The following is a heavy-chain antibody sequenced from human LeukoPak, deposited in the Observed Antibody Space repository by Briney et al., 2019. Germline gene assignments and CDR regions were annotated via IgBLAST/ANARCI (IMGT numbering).Heavy chain of an antibody. D-gene: IGHD3-10*01. CDR2: INPGGGST. CDR3: ARPSLSGNNLLYFDY. CDR1: GNTFTNYY. J-gene: IGHJ4*02. V-gene: IGHV1-46*01. Sequence: ASVKVSCKASGNTFTNYYMHWVRQTPGQGLEWMGIINPGGGSTSYAQRFQGRVTMTRDTSTSTVYMELSSLRSEDTAVYYCARPSLSGNNLLYFDYWGQGTLVGVSS.